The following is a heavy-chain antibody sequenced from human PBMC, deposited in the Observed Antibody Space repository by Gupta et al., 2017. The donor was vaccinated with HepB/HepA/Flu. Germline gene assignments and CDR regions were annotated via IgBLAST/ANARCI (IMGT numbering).Heavy chain of an antibody. Sequence: QVQLQESGPGLVKPSETLSLTCTVSGGSISSYYWSWIRQPPGKGLEWIGYIYYSGSTNYNPSLKSRVTISVDTSKNQFSLKLSSVTAADTAVYYCAREEGDFWSGYPNWFDPWGQGTLVTVSS. J-gene: IGHJ5*02. V-gene: IGHV4-59*01. CDR2: IYYSGST. CDR3: AREEGDFWSGYPNWFDP. D-gene: IGHD3-3*01. CDR1: GGSISSYY.